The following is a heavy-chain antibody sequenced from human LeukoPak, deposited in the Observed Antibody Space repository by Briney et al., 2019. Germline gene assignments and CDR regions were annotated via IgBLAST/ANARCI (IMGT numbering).Heavy chain of an antibody. V-gene: IGHV4-34*01. D-gene: IGHD3-10*01. CDR2: INYTGST. Sequence: SETLSLTCAAYGGSFSGYYWSWIRQPPGKGLEWIGEINYTGSTNYNPSLKSRVTISVDTSKNQFSLKVSSVTAADTAVYYCARGRSHTAGILMVRGARSDCYYYMDVWGKGTTVTVSS. CDR1: GGSFSGYY. CDR3: ARGRSHTAGILMVRGARSDCYYYMDV. J-gene: IGHJ6*03.